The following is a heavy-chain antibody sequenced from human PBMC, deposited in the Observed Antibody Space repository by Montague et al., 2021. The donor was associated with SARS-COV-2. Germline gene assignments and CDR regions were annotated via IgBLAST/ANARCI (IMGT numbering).Heavy chain of an antibody. J-gene: IGHJ6*02. V-gene: IGHV4-61*02. CDR3: ARHLRVTTVTSHMYHYAMDV. CDR1: GVVVLRRR. CDR2: LLLKKKT. Sequence: TLSLTCSVSGVVVLRRRSEEHTSDLQSPLKLVCRLLLKKKTNYNPSLTSRVTISVDTSKNQVSLKLTSVTAADTAVYYFARHLRVTTVTSHMYHYAMDVWGQGNTVTVAS. D-gene: IGHD4-11*01.